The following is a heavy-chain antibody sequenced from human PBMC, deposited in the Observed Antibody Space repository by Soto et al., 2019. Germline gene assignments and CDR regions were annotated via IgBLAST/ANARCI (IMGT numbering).Heavy chain of an antibody. J-gene: IGHJ6*03. Sequence: EVQMLDSGGGLVQQGGSLRLSCAASGFNFNIYAMTWVRQAPGKGLEWVSTLSPGGDSTYFADSVKGRVTISRDNSKNTLSLQMNSLRAEDTATYFCAKPLGNPYDFYYMDVWGTGTTVTVSS. CDR1: GFNFNIYA. CDR3: AKPLGNPYDFYYMDV. CDR2: LSPGGDST. D-gene: IGHD1-1*01. V-gene: IGHV3-23*01.